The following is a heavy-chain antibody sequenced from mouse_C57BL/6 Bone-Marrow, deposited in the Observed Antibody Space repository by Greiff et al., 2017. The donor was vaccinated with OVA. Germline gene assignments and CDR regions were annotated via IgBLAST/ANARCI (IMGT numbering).Heavy chain of an antibody. V-gene: IGHV5-9-1*02. CDR2: ISSGGDYI. CDR3: TRGSYGYAMDY. CDR1: GFTFSSYA. Sequence: VKLVESGEGLVKPGGSLKLSCAASGFTFSSYAMSWVRQTPEKRLEWVAYISSGGDYIYYADTVKGRFTISRDNARNTLYLQKSSLKSEDTAMYYCTRGSYGYAMDYWGQGTSVTVSS. D-gene: IGHD1-1*02. J-gene: IGHJ4*01.